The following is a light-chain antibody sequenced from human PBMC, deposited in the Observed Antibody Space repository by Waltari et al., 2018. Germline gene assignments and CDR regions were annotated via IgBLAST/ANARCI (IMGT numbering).Light chain of an antibody. CDR3: CSYAGSYTYV. CDR1: PSHVGGYHY. Sequence: QSALTQPRSVSGSPGQSVTTPCPGSPSHVGGYHYCSCFQQHPGKAPKPIIYDVSDRPSGVPDRFSGSKSDNTASLTISGLQAEDEADYYCCSYAGSYTYVFGSGTKVTVL. CDR2: DVS. J-gene: IGLJ1*01. V-gene: IGLV2-11*01.